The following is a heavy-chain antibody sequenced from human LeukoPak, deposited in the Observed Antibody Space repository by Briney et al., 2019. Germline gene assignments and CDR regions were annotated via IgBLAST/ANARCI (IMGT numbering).Heavy chain of an antibody. CDR3: TTSIAAVGAVFDY. CDR2: INPNSGGT. Sequence: ASVKVSCKASGYTFTGYYMHWVRQAPGQGLEWMGWINPNSGGTNYAQKFQGRVTMTRDTSISTAYMELSRLRSDDTAVYYCTTSIAAVGAVFDYWGQGTLVTVSS. CDR1: GYTFTGYY. J-gene: IGHJ4*02. D-gene: IGHD6-13*01. V-gene: IGHV1-2*02.